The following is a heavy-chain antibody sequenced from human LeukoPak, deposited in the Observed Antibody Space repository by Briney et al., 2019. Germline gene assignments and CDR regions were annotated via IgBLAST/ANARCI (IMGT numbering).Heavy chain of an antibody. V-gene: IGHV3-21*01. D-gene: IGHD3-10*01. CDR3: ARDHMDYYGSGSYYREFDY. CDR2: ISSSSSYI. J-gene: IGHJ4*02. Sequence: GALRLSCAASGFTFSSYSMNWVRQAPGKGLEWVSSISSSSSYIYYADSVKGRFTISRDNAKNSLYLQMNSLRAEDTAVYYCARDHMDYYGSGSYYREFDYWGQGTLVTVSS. CDR1: GFTFSSYS.